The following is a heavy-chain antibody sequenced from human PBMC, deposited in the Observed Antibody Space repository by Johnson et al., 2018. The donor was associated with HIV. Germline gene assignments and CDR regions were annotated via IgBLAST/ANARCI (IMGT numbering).Heavy chain of an antibody. V-gene: IGHV3-7*01. D-gene: IGHD5-18*01. J-gene: IGHJ3*02. Sequence: EQLVESGGGLVQPGGSLRLSCAASGFTFSSYWMSWVRQAPGKGLEWVANIKQDGSEKYYVDSVKGRFTISRDNAKNSLYLQMNSLRAEDTAVYYCARELRGGHTDAFDIWGQGTMVTVSS. CDR3: ARELRGGHTDAFDI. CDR1: GFTFSSYW. CDR2: IKQDGSEK.